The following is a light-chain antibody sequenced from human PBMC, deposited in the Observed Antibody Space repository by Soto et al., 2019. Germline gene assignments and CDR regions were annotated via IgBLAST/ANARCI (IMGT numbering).Light chain of an antibody. J-gene: IGLJ3*02. V-gene: IGLV1-40*01. CDR2: GNN. Sequence: QSVLAQPPSVSGAPGQAVTISCTGSSSNIGAGYDVHWYQQLPGAAPRLLIFGNNIRPSGVPDRFSGSKSGASASLAITSLRPEDEADYYCQSFDASLGDSRVFGGGTKLTVL. CDR1: SSNIGAGYD. CDR3: QSFDASLGDSRV.